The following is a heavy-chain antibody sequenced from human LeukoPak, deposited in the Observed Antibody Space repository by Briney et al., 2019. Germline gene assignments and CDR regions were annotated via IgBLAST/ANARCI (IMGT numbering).Heavy chain of an antibody. J-gene: IGHJ4*02. V-gene: IGHV3-74*01. CDR1: GFTFSSYW. Sequence: GSLRLSCAASGFTFSSYWMHWIRQAPGKGLVWVSRINDDGSTTSYADSVKGRFTISRDNAKNTLYLQMNSLRAEDTAVYYCARSSYSSSYQDYWGQGTLVTVSS. D-gene: IGHD6-13*01. CDR3: ARSSYSSSYQDY. CDR2: INDDGSTT.